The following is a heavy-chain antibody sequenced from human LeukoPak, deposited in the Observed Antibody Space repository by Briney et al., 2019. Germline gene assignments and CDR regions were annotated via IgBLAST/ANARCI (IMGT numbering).Heavy chain of an antibody. D-gene: IGHD3-22*01. CDR1: GFTFSSYA. J-gene: IGHJ4*02. CDR2: ISYDGSNK. CDR3: AKDQSSSGYYYDFDY. V-gene: IGHV3-30*18. Sequence: PGGSLRLSCAASGFTFSSYAMHWVRQAPGKGLEWVAVISYDGSNKYSADSVKGRFTISRDNSKNTLYLQMNSLRAEDTAVYYCAKDQSSSGYYYDFDYWGQGTLVTVSS.